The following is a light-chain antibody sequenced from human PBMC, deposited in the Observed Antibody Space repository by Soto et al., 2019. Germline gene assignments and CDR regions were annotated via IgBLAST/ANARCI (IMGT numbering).Light chain of an antibody. CDR3: QQLNTFPPFFT. Sequence: DIPLTQSPSFLSASVGDRVTITCRASQGIRSYLAWYQQRPGKAPELLIYGASTLRPGGASRFSGSGSGTEFTLTISSLQPEDFATYFCQQLNTFPPFFTFGPGTKVDI. J-gene: IGKJ3*01. CDR1: QGIRSY. V-gene: IGKV1-9*01. CDR2: GAS.